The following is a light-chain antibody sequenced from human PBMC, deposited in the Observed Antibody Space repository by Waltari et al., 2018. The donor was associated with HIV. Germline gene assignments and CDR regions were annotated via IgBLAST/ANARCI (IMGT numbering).Light chain of an antibody. V-gene: IGKV4-1*01. CDR2: WAS. CDR3: QQYYSTPPYT. J-gene: IGKJ2*01. Sequence: IVMTQSPDSLAVSLGERATINCKSSQSVLYSSNNKNYLAWYQQKPGQPPKLLIHWASTRESGVPDRFSGSGSGTDFTLTISSLQAEDVAVYYCQQYYSTPPYTFGQGTKLEIK. CDR1: QSVLYSSNNKNY.